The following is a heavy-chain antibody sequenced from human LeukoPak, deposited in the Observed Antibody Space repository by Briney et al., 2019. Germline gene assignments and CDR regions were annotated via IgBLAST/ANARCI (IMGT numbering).Heavy chain of an antibody. CDR2: IDPSGNE. J-gene: IGHJ4*02. CDR1: GFTFSWYW. V-gene: IGHV3-7*01. CDR3: ARADWGSFDH. Sequence: PGGSLRLSCAASGFTFSWYWMSRVRQAPGKGLEWVAHIDPSGNEFYVDSVKGRFAISRDSAQRSVFLQMNNLRDEDTAVYYCARADWGSFDHWGQGALVTVSS. D-gene: IGHD3-16*01.